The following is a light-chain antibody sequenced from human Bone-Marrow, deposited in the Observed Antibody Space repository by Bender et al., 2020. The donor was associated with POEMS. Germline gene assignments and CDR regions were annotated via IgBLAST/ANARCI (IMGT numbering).Light chain of an antibody. CDR3: AVWDDSLNGWV. J-gene: IGLJ3*02. CDR2: SSH. CDR1: SSNIGAHA. Sequence: QSVLTQPPSASGTPGQRVTISCSGGSSNIGAHAVNWYQHLPGTAPKLLIYSSHRRPSEVPDRFPGSRSGTSASLAIRGLQSEDEADYYCAVWDDSLNGWVFGGGTKLTVL. V-gene: IGLV1-44*01.